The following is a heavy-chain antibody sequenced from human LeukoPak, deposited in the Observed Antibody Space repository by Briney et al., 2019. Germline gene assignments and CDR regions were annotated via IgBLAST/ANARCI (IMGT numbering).Heavy chain of an antibody. CDR3: AKARGVSYYYYYMDV. J-gene: IGHJ6*03. D-gene: IGHD3-16*01. V-gene: IGHV3-7*01. CDR2: IKQDGSEK. CDR1: GFPFSSYW. Sequence: GGSIRLSCAASGFPFSSYWMGWVRQAPGEGLEWVANIKQDGSEKRYVDSVKGRFTISRDNAKNSLYLQMNSLRAEDTAVYYCAKARGVSYYYYYMDVWGEGTTVTVSS.